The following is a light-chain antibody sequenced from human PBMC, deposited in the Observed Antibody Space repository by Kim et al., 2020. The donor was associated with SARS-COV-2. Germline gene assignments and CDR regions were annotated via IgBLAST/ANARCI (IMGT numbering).Light chain of an antibody. CDR2: SNN. CDR3: ASWDDSLIGPV. CDR1: ASNVGTNT. Sequence: QSVLTQPPSASGTPGQRVTISCSGSASNVGTNTVTWYQQLPGMAPKLLIYSNNQRPSGVPDRFSGSKSDTSASLAISGLQSEDEADYHCASWDDSLIGPVFGGGTKLTVL. J-gene: IGLJ3*02. V-gene: IGLV1-44*01.